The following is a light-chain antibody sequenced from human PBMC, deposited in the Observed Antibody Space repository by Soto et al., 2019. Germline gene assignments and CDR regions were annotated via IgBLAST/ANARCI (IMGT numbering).Light chain of an antibody. CDR3: SSYAGSNNVL. J-gene: IGLJ2*01. CDR2: EVN. Sequence: QSALTQPPSAAGSPGQSVTISCTGTSSDVGGYNYVSWYQQYPGEAPKLMIYEVNKRPSGVPDRFSGSKSGNTASLTVSGLQAEDEADYYCSSYAGSNNVLFGGGTKLTVL. CDR1: SSDVGGYNY. V-gene: IGLV2-8*01.